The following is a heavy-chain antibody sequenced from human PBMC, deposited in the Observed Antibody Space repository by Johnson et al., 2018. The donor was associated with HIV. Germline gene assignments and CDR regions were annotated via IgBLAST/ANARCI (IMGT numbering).Heavy chain of an antibody. CDR2: FYSGGST. CDR3: ARDRGIGAAGDAFDI. J-gene: IGHJ3*02. D-gene: IGHD6-13*01. CDR1: GFTVSTNY. V-gene: IGHV3-53*01. Sequence: VQLVESGGGLIQPGGSLRLSCAASGFTVSTNYMSWVRQAPGKGLEWVSFFYSGGSTYYADSVKGRFTISRDNAKSSLYLQMNSLRAEDTAVYYCARDRGIGAAGDAFDIWGQGTMVTVSS.